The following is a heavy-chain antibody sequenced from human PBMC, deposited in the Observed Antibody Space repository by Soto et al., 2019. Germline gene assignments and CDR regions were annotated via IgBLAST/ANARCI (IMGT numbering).Heavy chain of an antibody. CDR3: AGRCRGGNCFSSYGMDV. CDR2: IDPSDSQS. J-gene: IGHJ6*02. CDR1: GDSFTSNC. V-gene: IGHV5-10-1*01. D-gene: IGHD2-15*01. Sequence: PAESLSISCKVSGDSFTSNCINWVLQMPGKGLEWMGRIDPSDSQSNYNPSFQGHVTISADKATSSAYLQWNSLKASDTAMYYCAGRCRGGNCFSSYGMDVWGQGTTVTVSS.